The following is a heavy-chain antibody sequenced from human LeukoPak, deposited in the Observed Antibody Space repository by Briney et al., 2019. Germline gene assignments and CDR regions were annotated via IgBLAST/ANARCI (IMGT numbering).Heavy chain of an antibody. J-gene: IGHJ1*01. Sequence: SGGSLRLSCAASGFTFSSYSMNWARQAPGKGLEWVSYISYSSSTIYYADSVKGRFTISRDNSKNMLYLQMNSLRAEDTAVYYCASGGEYSSRYFQDWGQGTLVTVSS. V-gene: IGHV3-48*01. CDR3: ASGGEYSSRYFQD. CDR1: GFTFSSYS. D-gene: IGHD6-13*01. CDR2: ISYSSSTI.